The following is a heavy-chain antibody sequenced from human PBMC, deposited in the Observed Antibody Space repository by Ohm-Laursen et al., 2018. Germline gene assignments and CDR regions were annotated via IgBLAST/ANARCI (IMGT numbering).Heavy chain of an antibody. CDR2: ITGDGTST. J-gene: IGHJ4*02. D-gene: IGHD1-14*01. Sequence: GSLRLSCAASGFTFSSYAMHWVRQPPGEGLVWVSRITGDGTSTAYADSVRGRFTISRDTAKNTLYLQMNSLRVEDTAVYYCARNPYDYWGQGTLVTVSS. V-gene: IGHV3-74*01. CDR1: GFTFSSYA. CDR3: ARNPYDY.